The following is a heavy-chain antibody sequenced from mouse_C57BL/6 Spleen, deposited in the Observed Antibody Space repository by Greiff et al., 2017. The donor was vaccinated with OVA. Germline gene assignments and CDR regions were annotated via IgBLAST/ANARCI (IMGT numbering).Heavy chain of an antibody. CDR2: ISSGSSTI. Sequence: EVKLVESGGGLVKPGGSLKLSCAASGFTFSDYGMHWVRQAPEKGLEWVAYISSGSSTIYYADTVKGRFTISRDNAKNTLFLQMTSLRSEDTAMYYCARSWVGHAMDYWGQGTSVTVSS. D-gene: IGHD4-1*01. CDR3: ARSWVGHAMDY. CDR1: GFTFSDYG. J-gene: IGHJ4*01. V-gene: IGHV5-17*01.